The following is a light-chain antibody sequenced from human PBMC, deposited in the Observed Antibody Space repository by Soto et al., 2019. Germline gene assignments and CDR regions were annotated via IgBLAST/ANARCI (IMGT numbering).Light chain of an antibody. V-gene: IGLV2-8*01. CDR1: SSDVGAYNY. CDR3: TSYAGSNNWV. CDR2: EVN. J-gene: IGLJ3*02. Sequence: QSALTQPPSASGSPGQSVTISCTGTSSDVGAYNYVSWYQQYPGKAPKLMIYEVNKRPSGVPDRFSGSKSGKTASLTVSGLQPEDEADSHCTSYAGSNNWVFGGGIKVTVL.